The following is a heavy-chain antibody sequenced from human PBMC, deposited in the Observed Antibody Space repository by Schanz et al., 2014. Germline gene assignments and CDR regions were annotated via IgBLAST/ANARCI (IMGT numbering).Heavy chain of an antibody. D-gene: IGHD3-10*01. Sequence: DLEESGGGVVQPGRSLRLSCAASGFTFHTYDMHWVRQAPGKGLEWVAQISHDGHRDFYADSVKGRFTVSRDNSQNTLYLQIITLRSEKSADTSGAKGSSRRGRQTNCYYYYGMDVWGQGTTVTVSS. CDR3: AKGSSRRGRQTNCYYYYGMDV. CDR2: ISHDGHRD. J-gene: IGHJ6*02. V-gene: IGHV3-30-3*01. CDR1: GFTFHTYD.